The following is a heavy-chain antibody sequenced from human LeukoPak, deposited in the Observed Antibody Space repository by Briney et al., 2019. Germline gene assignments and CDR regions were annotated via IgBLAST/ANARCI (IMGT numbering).Heavy chain of an antibody. D-gene: IGHD6-19*01. CDR3: AKGAYSSGWYSGDYFDY. CDR1: GFTFSSYS. V-gene: IGHV3-21*04. J-gene: IGHJ4*02. Sequence: PGGSLRLSCAASGFTFSSYSMNWVRQAPGKGLEWVSSISSSSSYIYYADSVKGRFTISRDNSKNTLYLQMNSLRAEDTAVYYCAKGAYSSGWYSGDYFDYWGQGTLVTVSS. CDR2: ISSSSSYI.